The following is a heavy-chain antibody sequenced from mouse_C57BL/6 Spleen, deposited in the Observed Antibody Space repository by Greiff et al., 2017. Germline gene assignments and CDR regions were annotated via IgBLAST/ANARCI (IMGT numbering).Heavy chain of an antibody. CDR3: ARSFITTVVREFFYAMDY. Sequence: QVQLQQSGAELARPGASVKMSCKASGYTFTSYTMHWVKQRPGQGLEWIGYINPSSGYTKYNQKFKDKATLTADKSSSTAYMQLSSLTSEDSAVXYCARSFITTVVREFFYAMDYWGQGTSVTVSS. V-gene: IGHV1-4*01. CDR2: INPSSGYT. CDR1: GYTFTSYT. J-gene: IGHJ4*01. D-gene: IGHD1-1*01.